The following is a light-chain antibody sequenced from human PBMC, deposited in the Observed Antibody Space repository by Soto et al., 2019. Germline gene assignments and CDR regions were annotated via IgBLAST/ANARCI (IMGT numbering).Light chain of an antibody. CDR2: GAS. CDR3: QQYNSWPRT. CDR1: QSVNSN. J-gene: IGKJ1*01. Sequence: EIVMTQSPATLSVSPGESATLPCRASQSVNSNLAWYQQKPGQAPRLLIYGASSRATGIPARFSGSGSGTEFTLTITSLQSEDFAVYYCQQYNSWPRTFGQGTKVDI. V-gene: IGKV3-15*01.